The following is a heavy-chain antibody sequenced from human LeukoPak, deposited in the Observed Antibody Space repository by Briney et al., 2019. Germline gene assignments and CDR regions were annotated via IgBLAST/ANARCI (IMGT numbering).Heavy chain of an antibody. CDR3: AKEVLAAGTSDY. V-gene: IGHV3-30*18. J-gene: IGHJ4*02. Sequence: GRSLRLSCAASGFTFSSYGMHWVRQAPGKGLEWVAVISYDGSNKYYADSVKGRFTISRDNSKNTLYLQMNSLRAEDTAVYYCAKEVLAAGTSDYWGQGTLVTVSS. CDR1: GFTFSSYG. D-gene: IGHD6-13*01. CDR2: ISYDGSNK.